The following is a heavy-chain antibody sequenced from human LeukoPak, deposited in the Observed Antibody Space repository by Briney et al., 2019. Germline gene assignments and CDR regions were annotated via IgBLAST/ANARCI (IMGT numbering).Heavy chain of an antibody. CDR1: GFTFSKWT. D-gene: IGHD3-16*01. V-gene: IGHV3-64*01. Sequence: GGSLRLSCAASGFTFSKWTMHWVRQAPGKGLEYVSSISGNGGTIHYANSVKGRFTISRDNSRNTLYLQMNSLRAEDTAVYYCARENHPYDYVWGSFDYWGQGTLVTVSS. CDR2: ISGNGGTI. J-gene: IGHJ4*02. CDR3: ARENHPYDYVWGSFDY.